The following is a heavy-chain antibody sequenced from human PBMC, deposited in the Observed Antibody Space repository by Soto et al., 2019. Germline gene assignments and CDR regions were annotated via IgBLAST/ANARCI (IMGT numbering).Heavy chain of an antibody. CDR3: ARATLRCYNWFDP. Sequence: QVQLVESGGGVVQPGRSLRLSCAASGFTFSSYAMHWVRQAPGKGLEWVAVISYDGSNKYYADSVKGRFTISRDNSKNTLYLQMNSLRAEDTAVYYCARATLRCYNWFDPLGQGTLVTGSS. CDR2: ISYDGSNK. J-gene: IGHJ5*02. CDR1: GFTFSSYA. D-gene: IGHD3-10*01. V-gene: IGHV3-30-3*01.